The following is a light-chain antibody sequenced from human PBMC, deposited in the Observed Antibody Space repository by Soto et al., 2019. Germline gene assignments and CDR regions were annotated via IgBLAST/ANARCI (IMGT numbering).Light chain of an antibody. CDR2: EVS. CDR3: SSYTSSSTVV. Sequence: QSALTQPASVSGSPGQSITISCTGTISDVGVYKYVSWYQHHPGKAPKLMIYEVSNRPSGVSNRFSGSKSGNTASLTISGLQAEDEADYYCSSYTSSSTVVFGGGTKVTVL. CDR1: ISDVGVYKY. J-gene: IGLJ2*01. V-gene: IGLV2-14*01.